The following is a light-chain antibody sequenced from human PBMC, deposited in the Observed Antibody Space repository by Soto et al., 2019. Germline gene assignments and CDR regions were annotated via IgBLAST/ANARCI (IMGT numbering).Light chain of an antibody. CDR3: SSYAGSNNLV. V-gene: IGLV2-8*01. CDR1: SSDIGGYNF. Sequence: QSALTQPPSASGSPGQSVTISCTGTSSDIGGYNFVSWYQHHPGKAPKLMIYDVNKRPSGVPDRFSGSKSGNTASLTVSGLQAEDEADYYCSSYAGSNNLVFGGGTQLTVL. J-gene: IGLJ2*01. CDR2: DVN.